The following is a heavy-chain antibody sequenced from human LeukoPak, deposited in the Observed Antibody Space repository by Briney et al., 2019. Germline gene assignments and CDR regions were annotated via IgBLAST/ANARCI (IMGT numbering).Heavy chain of an antibody. J-gene: IGHJ5*02. Sequence: SETLSLTCAVYGGSFSGYYWSWIRQPPGKGLEWIGEINHSGSTNYNPSLKSRVTISVDTSKNQFSLKLSSVTAADTAVYYCALRYFDWLLRSNWFDPWGQGTLVTVSS. CDR3: ALRYFDWLLRSNWFDP. V-gene: IGHV4-34*01. CDR1: GGSFSGYY. D-gene: IGHD3-9*01. CDR2: INHSGST.